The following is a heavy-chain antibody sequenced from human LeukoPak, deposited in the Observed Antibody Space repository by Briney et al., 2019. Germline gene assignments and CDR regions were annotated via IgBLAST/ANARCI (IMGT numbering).Heavy chain of an antibody. J-gene: IGHJ5*02. Sequence: PSETLSLTCTVSGGSISGGGYYWSWIRQHPGKGLEWIGYIYYSGSPQYNPSLKSRITISVDTSKNQFSLKLSSVTAADTAVYYCARVDYYASGTYGNWFDPWGQGTLVTVSS. CDR3: ARVDYYASGTYGNWFDP. CDR1: GGSISGGGYY. V-gene: IGHV4-31*03. D-gene: IGHD3-10*01. CDR2: IYYSGSP.